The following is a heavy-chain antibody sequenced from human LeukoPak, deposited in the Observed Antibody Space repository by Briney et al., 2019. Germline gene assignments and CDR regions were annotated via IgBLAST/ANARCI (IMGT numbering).Heavy chain of an antibody. J-gene: IGHJ6*03. CDR3: AKDGYTAVYYFYYMDV. Sequence: GGSLRLSCAASGFTFSNYAMIWVRQAPGKGLEWVSALSGSGATTYYADSVKGRFTISRDNAKNTVYLQMNSLRGDDTAVYYCAKDGYTAVYYFYYMDVWGKGTTVTVSS. V-gene: IGHV3-23*01. CDR1: GFTFSNYA. D-gene: IGHD2-2*02. CDR2: LSGSGATT.